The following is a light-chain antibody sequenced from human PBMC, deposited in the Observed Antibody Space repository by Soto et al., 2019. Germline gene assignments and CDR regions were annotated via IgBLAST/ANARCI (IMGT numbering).Light chain of an antibody. CDR2: EVN. CDR1: SSDIGVYDY. V-gene: IGLV2-8*01. Sequence: QSALTQPPSASGSPGQSGTISCTGTSSDIGVYDYVSWYQQHPGKAPKLIIYEVNKRPSGVPDRFSGSKSGNTASLTVSGLQAEDEADYYCSSYAGSNNLVFAGGTQLTVL. CDR3: SSYAGSNNLV. J-gene: IGLJ3*02.